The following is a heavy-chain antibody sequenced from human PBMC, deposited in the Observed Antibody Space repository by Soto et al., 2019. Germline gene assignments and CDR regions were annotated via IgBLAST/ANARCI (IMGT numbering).Heavy chain of an antibody. CDR1: GFTFSSYG. CDR2: IWYDGSNK. J-gene: IGHJ4*02. CDR3: ARGQLQQLVTEVDY. D-gene: IGHD6-13*01. V-gene: IGHV3-33*01. Sequence: QVQLVESGGGVVQPGRSLRLSCAASGFTFSSYGMHWVRQAPGKGLEWVAVIWYDGSNKYYADSVKGRFTISRDNSKNTLYLQMNSLRAEDTAVYYFARGQLQQLVTEVDYWGQGTLVTVSS.